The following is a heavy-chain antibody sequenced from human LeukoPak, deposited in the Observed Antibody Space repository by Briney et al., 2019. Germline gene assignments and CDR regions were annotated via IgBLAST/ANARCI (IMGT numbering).Heavy chain of an antibody. CDR2: IYHSGST. Sequence: PSETLSLTCTVSGGSISSGGYYWSWIRQPPGKGLEWIGYIYHSGSTYYNPSLKSRVTISVDRSKNQFSLKLSSVTAADTAVYYCARASPEHSSSSSWFDPWGQGTLVTVSS. CDR3: ARASPEHSSSSSWFDP. CDR1: GGSISSGGYY. D-gene: IGHD6-6*01. V-gene: IGHV4-30-2*01. J-gene: IGHJ5*02.